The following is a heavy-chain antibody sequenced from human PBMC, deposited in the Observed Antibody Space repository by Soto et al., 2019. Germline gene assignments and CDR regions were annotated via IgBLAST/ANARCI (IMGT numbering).Heavy chain of an antibody. J-gene: IGHJ6*03. D-gene: IGHD3-10*01. CDR2: IIPIFGTA. CDR3: AKVYRGDRSYYYYYMDV. CDR1: GGTFSSYA. V-gene: IGHV1-69*13. Sequence: ASVKVSCKASGGTFSSYAISWVRQAPGQGLEWMGGIIPIFGTANYAQKFQGRVTITADESTSTAYMELSSLRSEDTAVYYCAKVYRGDRSYYYYYMDVWGKGTTVTVSS.